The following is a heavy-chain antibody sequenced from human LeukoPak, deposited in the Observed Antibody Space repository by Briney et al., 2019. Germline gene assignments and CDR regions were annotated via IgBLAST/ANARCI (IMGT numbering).Heavy chain of an antibody. CDR1: GFTFDDYA. CDR3: AKENYDSSGYYWLYFDY. D-gene: IGHD3-22*01. V-gene: IGHV3-43*02. Sequence: GGSVTLFCAASGFTFDDYAMHWVRQAPGKGLAWVSLISGDGGSTYYADSVKGRFTISRDNSKNSLYLQMNSLRTEDTALYYCAKENYDSSGYYWLYFDYWGQGTLVTVSS. CDR2: ISGDGGST. J-gene: IGHJ4*02.